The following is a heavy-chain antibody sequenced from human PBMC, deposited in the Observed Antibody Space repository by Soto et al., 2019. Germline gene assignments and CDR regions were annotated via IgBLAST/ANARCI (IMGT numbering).Heavy chain of an antibody. CDR3: AKIYGEYGFDY. J-gene: IGHJ4*02. CDR1: GFTISSYA. V-gene: IGHV3-23*01. D-gene: IGHD4-17*01. CDR2: ISGSADST. Sequence: EMQLLESGGGLVQHGGSLRLSCAASGFTISSYAMTWVRQAPGKGLEWVSAISGSADSTYYADSVKGRFTISRDNSKNTLYLQMNSLRAEDTAVYYCAKIYGEYGFDYWGQGTLVTVSS.